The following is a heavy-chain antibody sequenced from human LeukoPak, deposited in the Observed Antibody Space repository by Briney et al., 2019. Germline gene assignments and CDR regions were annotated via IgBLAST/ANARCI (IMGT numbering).Heavy chain of an antibody. V-gene: IGHV1-18*01. J-gene: IGHJ4*02. CDR1: GYTFTSYG. CDR3: ARVGYYESSGYYEY. CDR2: ISAYNGNT. D-gene: IGHD3-22*01. Sequence: GASVKVSCKASGYTFTSYGISWVRQAPGQGLEWMGWISAYNGNTNYAQKLQGRVTMTTDTSTSTAYMELRSLRSDDTAVYYCARVGYYESSGYYEYWGQGTLVTVSS.